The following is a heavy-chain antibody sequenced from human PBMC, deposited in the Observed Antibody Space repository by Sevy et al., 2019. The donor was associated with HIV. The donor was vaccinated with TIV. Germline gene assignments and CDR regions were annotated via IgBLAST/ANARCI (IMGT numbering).Heavy chain of an antibody. D-gene: IGHD3-22*01. CDR2: ISGSGGST. J-gene: IGHJ4*02. CDR1: GLTFSSYA. V-gene: IGHV3-23*01. Sequence: GGSLRLSCAASGLTFSSYAMSWVRQAPGKGLEWVSAISGSGGSTYYADSVKGRFTISRDNSKNTLYLQMNSLRAEDTAVYYCAKGGSMIVSGGGFDYWGQGTLVTVSS. CDR3: AKGGSMIVSGGGFDY.